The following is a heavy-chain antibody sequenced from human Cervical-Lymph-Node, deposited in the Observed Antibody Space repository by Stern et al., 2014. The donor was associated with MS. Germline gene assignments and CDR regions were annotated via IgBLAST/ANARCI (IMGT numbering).Heavy chain of an antibody. J-gene: IGHJ6*02. V-gene: IGHV3-30*18. CDR2: TYYDRGHR. CDR3: AKDRRGGYNYLYGMDV. Sequence: EQPVESGGGGVKPGTSPRLSCTGSRFTFRSYGIHWVRQAPGQGLAWVSVTYYDRGHRKYADSVQGRFTISRDNSKNTVYLHLNSLRPEDTGVYHCAKDRRGGYNYLYGMDVWGQGTTVTVS. CDR1: RFTFRSYG. D-gene: IGHD5-18*01.